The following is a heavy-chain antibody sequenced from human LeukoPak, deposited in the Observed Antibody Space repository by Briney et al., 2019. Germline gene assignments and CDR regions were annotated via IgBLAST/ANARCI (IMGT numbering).Heavy chain of an antibody. V-gene: IGHV1-8*03. Sequence: ASVKVSCKASGYTFTTYDINWVRQATGQGLGWMGWMNPNTGNTGYAQKFLGRVTITRNTSISTAYMELSSLRSEDTAVYYCARKFSLNNGWGYNWFDLWGQGSLVTVSS. J-gene: IGHJ5*02. CDR2: MNPNTGNT. CDR1: GYTFTTYD. D-gene: IGHD6-19*01. CDR3: ARKFSLNNGWGYNWFDL.